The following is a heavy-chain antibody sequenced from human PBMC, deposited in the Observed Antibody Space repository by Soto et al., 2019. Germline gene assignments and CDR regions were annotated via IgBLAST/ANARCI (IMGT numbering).Heavy chain of an antibody. Sequence: ASVKVSCKASGYTFTSYAMHWVRQAPGQRLEWMGWINAGNGNTKYSQKFQGRVTITRDTSASTAYMELSSLRSEDTAVYYCARTQTPPFLWFGELSDYWGQGTLVTVSS. CDR2: INAGNGNT. V-gene: IGHV1-3*01. D-gene: IGHD3-10*01. CDR3: ARTQTPPFLWFGELSDY. CDR1: GYTFTSYA. J-gene: IGHJ4*02.